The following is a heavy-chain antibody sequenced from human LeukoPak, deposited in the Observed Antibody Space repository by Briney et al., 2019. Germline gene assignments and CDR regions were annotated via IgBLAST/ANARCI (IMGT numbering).Heavy chain of an antibody. V-gene: IGHV4-61*02. D-gene: IGHD3-22*01. J-gene: IGHJ4*02. CDR3: ARALRSSGYYLY. CDR2: IYTSGST. Sequence: SQTLSLTCTVSGGSISSGSYYWSWIRQPAGKGLEWIGRIYTSGSTNYNPSLKSRVTISVDTSKNQFSLKLSSVTAADTAVYYYARALRSSGYYLYWGQGTLVTVSS. CDR1: GGSISSGSYY.